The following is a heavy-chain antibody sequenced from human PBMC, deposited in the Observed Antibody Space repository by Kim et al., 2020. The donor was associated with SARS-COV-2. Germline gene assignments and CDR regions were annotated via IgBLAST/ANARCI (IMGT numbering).Heavy chain of an antibody. CDR3: ARHPEGGTIYI. D-gene: IGHD1-1*01. CDR2: INNDDTKM. J-gene: IGHJ1*01. V-gene: IGHV3-7*01. Sequence: GGSLRLSCVVSGFTFNNYWMNWVRQAPGKGLEWVAYINNDDTKMFYVDSVKGRFTISRDNAKTSLFLQMNSLRAEDTAVYYCARHPEGGTIYIWVQGTL. CDR1: GFTFNNYW.